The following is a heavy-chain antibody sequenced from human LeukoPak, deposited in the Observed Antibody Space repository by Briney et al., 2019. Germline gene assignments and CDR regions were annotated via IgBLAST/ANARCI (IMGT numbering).Heavy chain of an antibody. CDR3: AKDLDYYGSGSYQFDY. CDR1: GFTFSSYA. D-gene: IGHD3-10*01. J-gene: IGHJ4*02. V-gene: IGHV3-23*01. Sequence: GGSLRLSCAASGFTFSSYAMSWVRQAPGKGLEWVSAISGSGGSTYYADSVKGRFTISRDNAKNSLYLQMNSLRVEDTALYYCAKDLDYYGSGSYQFDYWGQGTLVTVSS. CDR2: ISGSGGST.